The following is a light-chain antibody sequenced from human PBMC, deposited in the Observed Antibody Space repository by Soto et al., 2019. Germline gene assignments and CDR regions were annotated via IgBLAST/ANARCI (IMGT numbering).Light chain of an antibody. CDR3: QQYNSYPIT. V-gene: IGKV1-16*02. CDR1: QGISNY. CDR2: AAT. J-gene: IGKJ5*01. Sequence: DFQMTQSPPSLSASVGDRVTITCRARQGISNYLAWFQQKPGKAPKSLIYAATILQSGVRSKFICSGSAADFTLTISSLQPADFATYYCQQYNSYPITFGQGTRLEIK.